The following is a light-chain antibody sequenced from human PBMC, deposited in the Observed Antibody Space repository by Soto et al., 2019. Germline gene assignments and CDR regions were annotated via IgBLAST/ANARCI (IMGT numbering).Light chain of an antibody. J-gene: IGKJ1*01. Sequence: IVLTQSPGTLSLSPGERGALSCRASQSVSSNYVAWYQQKPGQAPRLLISGASNRATGTPDRFRGSGSGTDFTLIITRLEPEDFAVYYCHQYGSAPWTFVQGTKVEIK. CDR3: HQYGSAPWT. CDR2: GAS. CDR1: QSVSSNY. V-gene: IGKV3-20*01.